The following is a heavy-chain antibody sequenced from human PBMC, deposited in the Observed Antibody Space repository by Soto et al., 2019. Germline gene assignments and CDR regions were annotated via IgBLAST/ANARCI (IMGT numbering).Heavy chain of an antibody. Sequence: SETLSLNCTVSGGSISSYYWRWIRQPPGKGLEWIGYIYYSGSTNYNPSLKSRVTISVDTSKNQFSLKLSSVTAADTAVYYCARDMTQFDYGGQGTLVTLSS. V-gene: IGHV4-59*12. CDR1: GGSISSYY. J-gene: IGHJ4*02. CDR3: ARDMTQFDY. CDR2: IYYSGST. D-gene: IGHD3-16*01.